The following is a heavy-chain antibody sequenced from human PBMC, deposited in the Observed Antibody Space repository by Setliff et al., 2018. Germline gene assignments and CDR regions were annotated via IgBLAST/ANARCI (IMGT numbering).Heavy chain of an antibody. D-gene: IGHD3-22*01. CDR2: INHSGST. J-gene: IGHJ4*02. Sequence: SETLSLTCAVYGGSFSGYYWSWIRQPPGKGLEWIGEINHSGSTNYNPSLKSRVTISVDTSKNQFSLKLSSVTAADTAVYYCARALSIYDSSGYYYYWGQGTLVTVSS. CDR3: ARALSIYDSSGYYYY. V-gene: IGHV4-34*01. CDR1: GGSFSGYY.